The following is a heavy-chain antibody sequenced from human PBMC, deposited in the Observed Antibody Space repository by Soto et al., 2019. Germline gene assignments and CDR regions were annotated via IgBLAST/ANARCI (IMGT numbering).Heavy chain of an antibody. J-gene: IGHJ6*02. CDR3: ARDFLRFPPSSDRARRANYYGMDV. D-gene: IGHD3-3*01. V-gene: IGHV4-34*01. Sequence: SETLSLTCAVCGGSFSGYYWSWIRQPPGKGLEWIGEINHSGSTNSNPSLKSRVTISVDTSKNQFSLKLSSVTAADTAVYYCARDFLRFPPSSDRARRANYYGMDVWGQGTTVTVSS. CDR2: INHSGST. CDR1: GGSFSGYY.